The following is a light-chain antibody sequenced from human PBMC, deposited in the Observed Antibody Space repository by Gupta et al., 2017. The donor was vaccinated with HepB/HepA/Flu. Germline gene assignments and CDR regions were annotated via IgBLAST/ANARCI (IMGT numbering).Light chain of an antibody. J-gene: IGLJ3*02. CDR2: DVS. CDR3: SSYTSSSTWV. V-gene: IGLV2-14*03. CDR1: SSDVGGYNY. Sequence: QSALTQPASVSGSPGQSITISCTGTSSDVGGYNYVSWYQQHPGKAPKLMIYDVSNRPSGVSNRFCGSKAGNAASLTSSGLQAEDEDDYYCSSYTSSSTWVFGGGTKLTVL.